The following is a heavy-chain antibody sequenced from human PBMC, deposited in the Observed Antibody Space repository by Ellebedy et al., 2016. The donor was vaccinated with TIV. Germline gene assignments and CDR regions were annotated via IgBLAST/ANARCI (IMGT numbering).Heavy chain of an antibody. CDR1: GASISDYY. Sequence: MPSETLSLTCSVSGASISDYYWTWIRQPPGEGLEWIGTVYQSGTAWYNPSLRSRVTISLDTSKNQFSLRLRLTSVTAADTAVYYCGRLVAASHADSWGQGTLVTVSS. D-gene: IGHD5-12*01. J-gene: IGHJ5*01. CDR2: VYQSGTA. CDR3: GRLVAASHADS. V-gene: IGHV4-38-2*02.